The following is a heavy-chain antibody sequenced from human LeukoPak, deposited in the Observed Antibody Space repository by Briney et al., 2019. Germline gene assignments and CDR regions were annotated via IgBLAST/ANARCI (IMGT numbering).Heavy chain of an antibody. CDR2: IYTSGST. V-gene: IGHV4-61*02. Sequence: PSETLSLTCTVSGVSISSGSYYWSWIRQPAGKGLEWIGRIYTSGSTNYNPSLKSRFTISVDTSKNQFSLKLSSVTAADAAVYYCARQWSWFDPWGQGTLVTVSS. CDR3: ARQWSWFDP. CDR1: GVSISSGSYY. J-gene: IGHJ5*02. D-gene: IGHD3-3*01.